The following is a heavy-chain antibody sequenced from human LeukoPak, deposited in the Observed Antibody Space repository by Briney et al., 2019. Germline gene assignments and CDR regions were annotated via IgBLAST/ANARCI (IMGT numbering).Heavy chain of an antibody. CDR1: GGSISSGGYY. D-gene: IGHD1-26*01. CDR2: IYYSGST. Sequence: SQTLSLTCTVSGGSISSGGYYWSWIRQHPGKGLEWIGYIYYSGSTYYNPSLKSRVTISVDTSKNQFSLKLSSVTAADTAVYYCARESEWEPRGADYWGQGTLVTVSS. CDR3: ARESEWEPRGADY. V-gene: IGHV4-31*03. J-gene: IGHJ4*02.